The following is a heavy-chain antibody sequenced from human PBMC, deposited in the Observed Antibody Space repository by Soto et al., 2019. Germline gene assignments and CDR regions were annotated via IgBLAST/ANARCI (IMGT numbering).Heavy chain of an antibody. J-gene: IGHJ6*02. Sequence: QVQLVESGGGVVQPGRSLRLSCAASGFTFSSYGMHWVRQAPGKGLEWVAVISYDGSNKYYADSVKGRFTISRDNSKNTLYLQMNSLRAEDTAVYYCAKIGEYGMDVWGQGTTVTVSS. CDR1: GFTFSSYG. V-gene: IGHV3-30*18. CDR2: ISYDGSNK. CDR3: AKIGEYGMDV.